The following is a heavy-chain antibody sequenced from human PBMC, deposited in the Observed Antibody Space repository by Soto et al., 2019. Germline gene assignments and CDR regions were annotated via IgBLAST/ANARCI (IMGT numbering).Heavy chain of an antibody. CDR3: ARVLFVLVPRAMRRTYCYYGMDG. V-gene: IGHV1-69*12. J-gene: IGHJ6*02. CDR2: IIPIFGTA. CDR1: GGTFSSYA. Sequence: QVQLVQSGAEVKKPGSSVKVSCKASGGTFSSYAISWVRQAPGQGLEWMGGIIPIFGTANYAQKFQGRVTITADETTAPGYMELSSLRSDDTAVYYCARVLFVLVPRAMRRTYCYYGMDGWGQVTTVTVSS. D-gene: IGHD2-2*01.